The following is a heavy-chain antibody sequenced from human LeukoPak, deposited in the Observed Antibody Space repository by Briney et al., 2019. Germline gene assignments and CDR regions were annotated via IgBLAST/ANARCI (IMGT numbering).Heavy chain of an antibody. D-gene: IGHD1-7*01. CDR2: INPSGGST. Sequence: GASVKVSCKASGYTFTSYYMHWVRQAPGQGLEWMGIINPSGGSTSYAQKFQGRVTMTRDMSTSTVYMELSSLRSEDTAVYYCARDPGESKELELRNAFDIWGQGTMVTVSS. J-gene: IGHJ3*02. V-gene: IGHV1-46*01. CDR1: GYTFTSYY. CDR3: ARDPGESKELELRNAFDI.